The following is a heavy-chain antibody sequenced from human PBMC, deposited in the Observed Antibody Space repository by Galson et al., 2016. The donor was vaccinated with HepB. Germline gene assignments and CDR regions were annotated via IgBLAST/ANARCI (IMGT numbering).Heavy chain of an antibody. CDR2: IDPSDSYT. Sequence: QSGAEVKKPGESLRISCKGSGYSFTNYWITWVRQMPGKGLEWMGTIDPSDSYTNYSPSFQGHVTISADESISTAYLQWSSLKASDTAMYYCARRSGVAATDYYYYYMDAWGKGTTVTVSS. D-gene: IGHD2-15*01. J-gene: IGHJ6*03. V-gene: IGHV5-10-1*01. CDR1: GYSFTNYW. CDR3: ARRSGVAATDYYYYYMDA.